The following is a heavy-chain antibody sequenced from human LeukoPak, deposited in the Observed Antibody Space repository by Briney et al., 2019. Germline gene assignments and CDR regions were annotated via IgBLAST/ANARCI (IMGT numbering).Heavy chain of an antibody. Sequence: ASVKVSCKASGYTFTSYYMHWVRQAPGQGLEWMGIINPSGGSTSYAQKFQGRVTMTRDTSTSTVYMELSSLRSEDTAVYYCARDPRGDRPKLNYYYYYMDVWGKGPRSPSP. CDR3: ARDPRGDRPKLNYYYYYMDV. D-gene: IGHD3-10*01. CDR1: GYTFTSYY. J-gene: IGHJ6*03. CDR2: INPSGGST. V-gene: IGHV1-46*01.